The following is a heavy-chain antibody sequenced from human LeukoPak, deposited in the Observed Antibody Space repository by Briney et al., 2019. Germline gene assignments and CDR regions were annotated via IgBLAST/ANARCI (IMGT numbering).Heavy chain of an antibody. D-gene: IGHD4-11*01. J-gene: IGHJ4*02. Sequence: PGGSLRLSCAASGFSFSSYAMTWARQAPGKGLEWVSGISGSGISRGYADSVKGRFTISRDNSKNTVLLQMDSLRAEDTAIYYCAKRSGVYSDNSGVFDYWGQGSLVTVSS. CDR3: AKRSGVYSDNSGVFDY. V-gene: IGHV3-23*01. CDR1: GFSFSSYA. CDR2: ISGSGISR.